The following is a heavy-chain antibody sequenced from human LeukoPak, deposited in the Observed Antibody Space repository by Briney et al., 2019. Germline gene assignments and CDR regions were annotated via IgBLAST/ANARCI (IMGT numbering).Heavy chain of an antibody. CDR3: ATFGILHYDRTFDY. D-gene: IGHD3-22*01. CDR2: FDPEDGET. J-gene: IGHJ4*02. Sequence: GASVKVSCKVSGYTLTELSMHWVRQAPGKGLEWMGGFDPEDGETIYAQKFQGRVTMTEDTSTDTAYMELSSLRSEDTAVYYCATFGILHYDRTFDYWGQGTLVTVSS. V-gene: IGHV1-24*01. CDR1: GYTLTELS.